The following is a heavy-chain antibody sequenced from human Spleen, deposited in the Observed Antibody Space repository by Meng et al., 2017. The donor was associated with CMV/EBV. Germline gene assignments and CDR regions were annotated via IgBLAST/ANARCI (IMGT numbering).Heavy chain of an antibody. CDR2: ISGTGAST. Sequence: GESLKISCAASGFTFSNYVMTWVRQAPGKGLEWVSAISGTGASTYYADSVKGRFTISRDNSKNTLYVQMDSLRAEDTALYYCARYPSAGSPSFDYWGQGTLVTVSS. CDR1: GFTFSNYV. J-gene: IGHJ4*02. D-gene: IGHD2-2*01. V-gene: IGHV3-23*01. CDR3: ARYPSAGSPSFDY.